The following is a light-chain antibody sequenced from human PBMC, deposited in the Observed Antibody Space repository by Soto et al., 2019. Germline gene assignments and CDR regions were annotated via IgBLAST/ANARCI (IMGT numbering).Light chain of an antibody. J-gene: IGLJ1*01. V-gene: IGLV3-21*02. CDR3: QVWASTAEFFV. Sequence: SYELTQPPSVSVAPGQTVRVTCGGKNIGSKSVHWYQQKPGQAPVLVVYDDSDRPSGIPERISASRSGDTATLTISRVDAGDEADYYCQVWASTAEFFVFGSGTKVTVL. CDR2: DDS. CDR1: NIGSKS.